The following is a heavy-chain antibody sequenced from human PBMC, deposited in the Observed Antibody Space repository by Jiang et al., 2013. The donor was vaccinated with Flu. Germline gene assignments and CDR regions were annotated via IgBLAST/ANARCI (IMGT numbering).Heavy chain of an antibody. J-gene: IGHJ3*02. CDR1: GASIISSAYY. CDR2: IYYSGST. V-gene: IGHV4-39*01. D-gene: IGHD2-21*02. CDR3: ARLLGDCGGDCYMFDI. Sequence: PGLVKPSETLSLTCSVSGASIISSAYYWGWIRQPPGKGLEWIGTIYYSGSTDYNPSLRSRVTLSVDTSKNQFSLKLSFVTAADTALYYCARLLGDCGGDCYMFDIWGQGTMVTVSS.